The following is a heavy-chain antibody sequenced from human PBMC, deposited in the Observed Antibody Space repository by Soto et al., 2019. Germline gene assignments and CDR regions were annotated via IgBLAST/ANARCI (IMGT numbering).Heavy chain of an antibody. CDR1: GYTFTSYG. CDR2: ISAYNGNT. D-gene: IGHD6-13*01. J-gene: IGHJ4*02. CDR3: ATETSSSSWYPYYFDY. Sequence: ASVKVSCKASGYTFTSYGISWVRQAPGQGLKRMRWISAYNGNTNYAQKLQGRVTMTTDTSTSTAYMELRSLRSDDTAVYYCATETSSSSWYPYYFDYWGQGTLVTV. V-gene: IGHV1-18*01.